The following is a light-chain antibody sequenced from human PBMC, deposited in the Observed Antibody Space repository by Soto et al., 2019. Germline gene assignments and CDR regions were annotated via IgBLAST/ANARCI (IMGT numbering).Light chain of an antibody. Sequence: QSVLTQPASVSGSPGQSITISCTGTNSDVGSYNLVSWYQQHPGKAPKLVIYEVSKRPSGVSNRFSGSKSGNTASLTISGLQAEDEADYYCCSYAGSSTYVFGTGTKVTVL. CDR3: CSYAGSSTYV. J-gene: IGLJ1*01. V-gene: IGLV2-23*02. CDR2: EVS. CDR1: NSDVGSYNL.